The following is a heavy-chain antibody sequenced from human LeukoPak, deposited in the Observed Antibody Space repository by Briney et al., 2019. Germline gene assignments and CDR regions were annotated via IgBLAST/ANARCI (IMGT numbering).Heavy chain of an antibody. J-gene: IGHJ4*02. D-gene: IGHD1-1*01. CDR1: GGTFSSYA. V-gene: IGHV1-69*04. CDR3: ARDQNWNARSHFDY. Sequence: SVKVSCKASGGTFSSYAISWVRQAPGQGLEWMGRIIPIHGIANYAQKFQGRVTITADKSTSTAYMELSSLRSEDTAAYYCARDQNWNARSHFDYWGQGTLVTVSS. CDR2: IIPIHGIA.